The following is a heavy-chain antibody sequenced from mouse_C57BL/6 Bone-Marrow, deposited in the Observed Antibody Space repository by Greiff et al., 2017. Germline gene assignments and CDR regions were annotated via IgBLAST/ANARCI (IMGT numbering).Heavy chain of an antibody. V-gene: IGHV1-15*01. J-gene: IGHJ4*01. D-gene: IGHD1-1*01. CDR3: TQITTVVATGAMDY. CDR1: GYTFTDYE. Sequence: QVHVQQSGAELVRPGASVTLSCKASGYTFTDYEMHWVKQTPVHGLEWIGAIDPETGGTAYNQKFKGKAILTADKSSSTAYMELRSLTSEDSAVYYCTQITTVVATGAMDYWGQGTSVTVSS. CDR2: IDPETGGT.